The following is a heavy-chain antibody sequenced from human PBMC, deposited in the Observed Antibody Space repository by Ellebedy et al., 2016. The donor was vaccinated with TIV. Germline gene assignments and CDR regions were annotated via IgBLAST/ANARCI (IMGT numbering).Heavy chain of an antibody. CDR2: IGSGGCDR. V-gene: IGHV3-48*02. Sequence: GESLKISCAASGFTFSRYRMNWVRQAPGKGLGWVSYIGSGGCDRYYGDSEKGRFTISRDNPKISLYLEMNSLSDEDKAVYYCAIDDRNGFYADWGQGTLVTVSS. CDR1: GFTFSRYR. CDR3: AIDDRNGFYAD. D-gene: IGHD3-22*01. J-gene: IGHJ4*02.